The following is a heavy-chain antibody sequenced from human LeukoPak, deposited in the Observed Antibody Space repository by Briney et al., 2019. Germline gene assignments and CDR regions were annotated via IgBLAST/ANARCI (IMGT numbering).Heavy chain of an antibody. J-gene: IGHJ1*01. D-gene: IGHD5/OR15-5a*01. V-gene: IGHV1-69*06. CDR2: IIPIFGTA. CDR3: ARDLLRGVPSGFQH. Sequence: GASVKVSCKASGGTFCSYAISWVRQAPGQGLEWMGGIIPIFGTANYAQKFQGRVTITADKSTSTAYMELSSLRSEDTAVYYCARDLLRGVPSGFQHWGQGTLVTVSS. CDR1: GGTFCSYA.